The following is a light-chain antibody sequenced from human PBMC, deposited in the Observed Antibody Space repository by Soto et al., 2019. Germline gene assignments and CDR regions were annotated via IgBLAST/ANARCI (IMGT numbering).Light chain of an antibody. V-gene: IGKV3-15*01. J-gene: IGKJ3*01. CDR1: QSVSGN. CDR3: QQDNNWPPFT. CDR2: GAS. Sequence: EIVMTQSPATLSVSPGERATLSCRASQSVSGNLAWYQQKPGQAPRLLIHGASSRATGIPARFSGSGTGTEFTLTISSLQSEDFAVYYCQQDNNWPPFTFGPGTKVDIK.